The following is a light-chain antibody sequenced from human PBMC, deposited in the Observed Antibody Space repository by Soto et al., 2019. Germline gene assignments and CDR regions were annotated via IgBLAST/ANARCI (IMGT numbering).Light chain of an antibody. Sequence: EIVLTQSPATLSLSPGERATLSCRASQSVTNYVAWYQQKPGQAPRLLIYDASTRATGIPARFSGSGSGTDFTLTISRLEPEDFGVYYCQQRDDLYTFGQGTKLEIK. CDR2: DAS. CDR3: QQRDDLYT. J-gene: IGKJ2*01. V-gene: IGKV3-11*01. CDR1: QSVTNY.